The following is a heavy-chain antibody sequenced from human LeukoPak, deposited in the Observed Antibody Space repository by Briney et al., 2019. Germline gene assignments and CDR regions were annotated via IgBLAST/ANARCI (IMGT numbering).Heavy chain of an antibody. D-gene: IGHD6-13*01. CDR2: IYHSGST. Sequence: QSSGTLSLTCAVSGGSISSSNWWSWVRQPPGKGLEWIGEIYHSGSTNYNPSLKSRVTISVDKSKNQFSLKLSSVTAADTAVHYCASSSSWSRDAFDIWGQGTMVTVSS. J-gene: IGHJ3*02. CDR3: ASSSSWSRDAFDI. V-gene: IGHV4-4*02. CDR1: GGSISSSNW.